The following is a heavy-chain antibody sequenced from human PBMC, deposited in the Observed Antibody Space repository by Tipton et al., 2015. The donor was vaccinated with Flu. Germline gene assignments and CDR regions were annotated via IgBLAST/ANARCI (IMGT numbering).Heavy chain of an antibody. Sequence: TLSLTCTVSGASISSESYYWGWIRQPPGKGLEWTGNIYHSGSTNYNPSLKSRVTISLDKSKNQFSLNLSSVTAADTPVYYCARGGAVTMVRGLAFDAFAIWVLGTMVAVSS. CDR2: IYHSGST. D-gene: IGHD3-10*01. CDR1: GASISSESYY. J-gene: IGHJ3*02. CDR3: ARGGAVTMVRGLAFDAFAI. V-gene: IGHV4-39*07.